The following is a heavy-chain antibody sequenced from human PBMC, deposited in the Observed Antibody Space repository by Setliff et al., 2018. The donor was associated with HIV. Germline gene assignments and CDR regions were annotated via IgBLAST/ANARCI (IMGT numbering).Heavy chain of an antibody. V-gene: IGHV3-21*04. J-gene: IGHJ4*02. CDR1: GFTFSNYA. CDR2: ISSSSRSK. CDR3: AKGRDGDLNHFDY. D-gene: IGHD4-17*01. Sequence: GSLRLSCAASGFTFSNYAMSWVRQAPGKGLEWVSSISSSSRSKYYADSVKGRFTISRDNAKNSLYLQMNSLRVEDTAVYYCAKGRDGDLNHFDYWGQGTRVT.